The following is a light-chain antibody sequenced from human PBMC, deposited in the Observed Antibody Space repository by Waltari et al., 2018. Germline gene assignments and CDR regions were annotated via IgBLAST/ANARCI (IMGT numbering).Light chain of an antibody. CDR2: DAS. CDR1: QDIRTY. Sequence: DIQMTQSPSSLSASVGDTVTITCQASQDIRTYLNWYQQKPGIAPKLLIYDASNLETGVPSRFSGSGSGTDFTFTISNLQPDDIATYYCQQNDNLPLPFGGGTKVDIK. V-gene: IGKV1-33*01. J-gene: IGKJ4*01. CDR3: QQNDNLPLP.